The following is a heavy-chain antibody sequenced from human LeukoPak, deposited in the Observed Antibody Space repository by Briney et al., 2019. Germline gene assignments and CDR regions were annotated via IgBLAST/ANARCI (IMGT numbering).Heavy chain of an antibody. V-gene: IGHV1-2*04. Sequence: GASVTVSCKASGYTFTGYYMHWVRQAPGQGLEWMGWINPNSGGTNYAQKSQGWVTMTRDTSISTAYMELSRLRSDDTAVYYCAREVWFGELFGGMDVWGKGTTVTVSS. CDR3: AREVWFGELFGGMDV. D-gene: IGHD3-10*01. CDR2: INPNSGGT. CDR1: GYTFTGYY. J-gene: IGHJ6*04.